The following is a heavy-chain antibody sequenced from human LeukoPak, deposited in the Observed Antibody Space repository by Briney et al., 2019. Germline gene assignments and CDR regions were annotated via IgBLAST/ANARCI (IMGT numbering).Heavy chain of an antibody. J-gene: IGHJ5*02. CDR3: ARPYYYDSRIDP. CDR1: GGSISSGAYY. D-gene: IGHD3-22*01. V-gene: IGHV4-30-4*01. CDR2: MYYSGST. Sequence: SETLSLTCTVSGGSISSGAYYWSWIRQPPGKGLEWIAYMYYSGSTYYNPSLKSRVTMSADTSKNQFSLKLSSVTAADTAVYYCARPYYYDSRIDPWGQGTLVTVSS.